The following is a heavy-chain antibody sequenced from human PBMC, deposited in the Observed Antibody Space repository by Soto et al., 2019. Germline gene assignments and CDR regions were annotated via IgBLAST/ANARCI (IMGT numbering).Heavy chain of an antibody. CDR1: GGTFSSYA. CDR2: IIPIFGTA. J-gene: IGHJ4*02. D-gene: IGHD3-22*01. CDR3: ARDENTNYYDSSGYYSTFDY. Sequence: QVQLVQSGAEVKKPGSSVKVSCKASGGTFSSYAISWVRQAPGQGLEWMGGIIPIFGTANYAQKFQGRVTITADTSTGTAYMELSSLRSEDTAVYYCARDENTNYYDSSGYYSTFDYWGQGTLVTVSS. V-gene: IGHV1-69*06.